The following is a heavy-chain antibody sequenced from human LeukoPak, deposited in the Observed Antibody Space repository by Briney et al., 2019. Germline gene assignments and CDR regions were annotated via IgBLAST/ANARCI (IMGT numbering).Heavy chain of an antibody. CDR1: GFTFSDYA. J-gene: IGHJ3*01. V-gene: IGHV3-23*01. Sequence: PGGSLRLSCAASGFTFSDYALTWVRRAPGKGLEWISAIRGTGGTTYYADSVKGRCTISRDNSRNTVYLQMNSLRAEDTALYFCGKDPNGDYVGAFDFWGPGTMVTVSS. CDR3: GKDPNGDYVGAFDF. D-gene: IGHD4-17*01. CDR2: IRGTGGTT.